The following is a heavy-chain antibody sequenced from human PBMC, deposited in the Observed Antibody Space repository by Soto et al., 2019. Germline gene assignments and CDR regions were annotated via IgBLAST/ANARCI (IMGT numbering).Heavy chain of an antibody. V-gene: IGHV3-33*07. D-gene: IGHD6-13*01. CDR2: IWNDGSYK. J-gene: IGHJ3*02. Sequence: PGGSLRLSFAASGFIFTSYGMYWVRQAPGKGLEWVAIIWNDGSYKDYADSVKGRFTISRDNSNNTLFLQMNSLRAEDTAVYYCARTYSTSWANAFDIWGQGTMVTVSS. CDR1: GFIFTSYG. CDR3: ARTYSTSWANAFDI.